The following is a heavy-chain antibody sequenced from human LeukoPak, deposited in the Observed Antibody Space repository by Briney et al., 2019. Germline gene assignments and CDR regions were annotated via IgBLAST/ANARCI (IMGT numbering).Heavy chain of an antibody. V-gene: IGHV3-23*01. Sequence: PGGSLRLSCAASGFTFSSYAMSWVRQAPGKGLEWVSAISGSGGSTYYADSVKGRFTISRDNSKNTLYLQMNSLRAEDTAVYYCAKDTYYYGSGSYFDYWGQGTLVTVSS. CDR1: GFTFSSYA. CDR3: AKDTYYYGSGSYFDY. J-gene: IGHJ4*02. D-gene: IGHD3-10*01. CDR2: ISGSGGST.